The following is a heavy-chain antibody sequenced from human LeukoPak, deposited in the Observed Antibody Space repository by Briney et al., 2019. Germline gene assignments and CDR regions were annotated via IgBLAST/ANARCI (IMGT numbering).Heavy chain of an antibody. D-gene: IGHD2/OR15-2a*01. CDR1: GFTFSSYG. J-gene: IGHJ1*01. CDR2: IRYDGSDK. Sequence: GGSLRLSCAASGFTFSSYGMHWVRQAPGKGLEWVAFIRYDGSDKFYADSVKGRFTISRDNSKNSLDLQMTSLRAGDTAIYYCGSLHNRALWGQGTLVTVSS. CDR3: GSLHNRAL. V-gene: IGHV3-30*02.